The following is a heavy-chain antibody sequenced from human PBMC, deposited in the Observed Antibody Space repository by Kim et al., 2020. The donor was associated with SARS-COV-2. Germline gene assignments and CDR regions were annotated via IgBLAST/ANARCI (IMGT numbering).Heavy chain of an antibody. CDR2: IKSKTDGGTT. Sequence: GGSLRLSCAASGFTFSNAWMSWVRQAPGKGLEWVGRIKSKTDGGTTDYAAPVQGRFTISRDDSKNTLYLQMNSLKNEDTAVYYCTTDRLFLHYYDGSCYYYFVYWGQGTLVTVSS. V-gene: IGHV3-15*01. CDR3: TTDRLFLHYYDGSCYYYFVY. J-gene: IGHJ4*02. D-gene: IGHD3-22*01. CDR1: GFTFSNAW.